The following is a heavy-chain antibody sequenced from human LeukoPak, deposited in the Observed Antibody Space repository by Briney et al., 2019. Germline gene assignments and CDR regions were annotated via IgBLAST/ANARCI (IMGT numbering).Heavy chain of an antibody. CDR1: GGSFSGYY. Sequence: ETLSLTCAVYGGSFSGYYWSWIRQPPGKGLEWVANIKQDGSEKDYVGSVKGRFTISRDNAKNSLYLQMNSLRAEDTAVYYCAREGRGGFDIWGQGTMVTVSS. V-gene: IGHV3-7*01. CDR3: AREGRGGFDI. CDR2: IKQDGSEK. J-gene: IGHJ3*02. D-gene: IGHD6-25*01.